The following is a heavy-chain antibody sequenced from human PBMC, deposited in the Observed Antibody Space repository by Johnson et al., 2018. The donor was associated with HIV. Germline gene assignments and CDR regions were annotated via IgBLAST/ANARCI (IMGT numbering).Heavy chain of an antibody. V-gene: IGHV3-53*01. D-gene: IGHD2-15*01. CDR3: ARTPGYSRSFDI. Sequence: VQLVESGGGLIQPGGSLRLSCAAFGFAVSSNYMSWVRQAPGKGLEWVSIIYSDGNTYCADSVKGRFTISRDNSKNTLYPQMNRLRAEDTAVYYCARTPGYSRSFDIWGQGTMVTVSS. CDR2: IYSDGNT. J-gene: IGHJ3*02. CDR1: GFAVSSNY.